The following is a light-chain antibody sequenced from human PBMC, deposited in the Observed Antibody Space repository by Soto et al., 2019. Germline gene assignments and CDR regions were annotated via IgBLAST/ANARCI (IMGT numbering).Light chain of an antibody. Sequence: EIVMTQPPATLSVSPGERATLSCRASQSVSSNLAWYQQKPGQAPRLLIYGASTRATGIPARFSGSGSGTEFTLTISSLQSEDFAVYYCQQYNNWPGGTFGQGTRLEIK. CDR1: QSVSSN. CDR3: QQYNNWPGGT. CDR2: GAS. J-gene: IGKJ5*01. V-gene: IGKV3-15*01.